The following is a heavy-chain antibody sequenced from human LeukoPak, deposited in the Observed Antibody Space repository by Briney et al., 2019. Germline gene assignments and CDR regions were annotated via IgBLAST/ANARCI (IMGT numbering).Heavy chain of an antibody. CDR2: INPSGGST. D-gene: IGHD5-18*01. CDR1: GYTFTSYG. J-gene: IGHJ4*02. CDR3: ARTRRPNSYRDY. Sequence: ASVKVSCKASGYTFTSYGISWVRQAPGQGLEWIGIINPSGGSTSYAQKFQGRVTITRDTSTSTVYMELSSLRSEDTAVYYCARTRRPNSYRDYWGQGTLVTVSS. V-gene: IGHV1-46*01.